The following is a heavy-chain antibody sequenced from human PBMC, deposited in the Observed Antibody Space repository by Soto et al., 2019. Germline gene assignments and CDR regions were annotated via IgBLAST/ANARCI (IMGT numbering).Heavy chain of an antibody. CDR2: IYYSGST. J-gene: IGHJ4*02. V-gene: IGHV4-39*07. CDR1: GGSISSSSYY. Sequence: PSETLSLTCTVSGGSISSSSYYWGWIRQPPGKGLEWIGSIYYSGSTYYNPSLKSRVTISVDTSKNQFSLKLSSVTAADTAVYYCARAGITMVRGVQPRADNFDYWGQGTLVTVSS. CDR3: ARAGITMVRGVQPRADNFDY. D-gene: IGHD3-10*01.